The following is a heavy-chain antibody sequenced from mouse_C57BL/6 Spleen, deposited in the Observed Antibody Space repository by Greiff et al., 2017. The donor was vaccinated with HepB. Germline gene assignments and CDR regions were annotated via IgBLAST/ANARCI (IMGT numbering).Heavy chain of an antibody. Sequence: VQLQQPGAELVRPGSSVKLSCKASGYTFTSYWMHWVKQRPIQGLEWIGNIDPSDSETHYNQKFKDKATLTVDKSSSTAYMQLSSLTSEDSAVYYCARSWERGYFDVWGTGTTVTVSS. CDR3: ARSWERGYFDV. CDR2: IDPSDSET. J-gene: IGHJ1*03. D-gene: IGHD4-1*01. CDR1: GYTFTSYW. V-gene: IGHV1-52*01.